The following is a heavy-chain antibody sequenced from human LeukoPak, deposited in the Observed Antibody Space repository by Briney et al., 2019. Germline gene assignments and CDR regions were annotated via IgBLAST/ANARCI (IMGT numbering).Heavy chain of an antibody. Sequence: SGTLSLTCTVSGGSISSYYWSWIRQPPEKGLEWIGYIYYSGSTNYNPSLKSRVTISVDSSKNQFSLTLTSVTAADSAVYYCARDQKDDYNYGYYYYMDVWGTGTTVTVSS. CDR2: IYYSGST. CDR3: ARDQKDDYNYGYYYYMDV. CDR1: GGSISSYY. J-gene: IGHJ6*03. D-gene: IGHD5-24*01. V-gene: IGHV4-59*01.